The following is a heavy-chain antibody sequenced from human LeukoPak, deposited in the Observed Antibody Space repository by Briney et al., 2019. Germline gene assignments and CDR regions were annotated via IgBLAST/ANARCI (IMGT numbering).Heavy chain of an antibody. CDR3: ARDFLPYSITGFDP. CDR2: IYYSGST. Sequence: SETLSLTCTVSGGSISSGGYYWSWIRQHPGKGLEWIGYIYYSGSTYYNPSLKSRVTISADTSKNQFSLKLSSVTAADTAVYYCARDFLPYSITGFDPWGQGTLVTVSS. V-gene: IGHV4-31*03. CDR1: GGSISSGGYY. J-gene: IGHJ5*02. D-gene: IGHD2-21*01.